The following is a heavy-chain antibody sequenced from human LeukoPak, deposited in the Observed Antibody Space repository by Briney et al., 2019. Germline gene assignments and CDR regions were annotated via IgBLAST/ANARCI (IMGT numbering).Heavy chain of an antibody. CDR1: GFTVSSTY. D-gene: IGHD3-22*01. CDR2: IYSGGST. J-gene: IGHJ4*02. Sequence: PGGSLRLSCTSSGFTVSSTYISWVRQAPGKGLEWVSVIYSGGSTDYADSVKDRFTISRDNSKNTLYLQMDSLRPEDTAVYYCAKNEKDGSGFYYFDSWGQGTLVTVSS. V-gene: IGHV3-53*05. CDR3: AKNEKDGSGFYYFDS.